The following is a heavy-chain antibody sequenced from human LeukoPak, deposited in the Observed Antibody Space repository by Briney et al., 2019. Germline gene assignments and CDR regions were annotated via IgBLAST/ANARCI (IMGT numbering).Heavy chain of an antibody. Sequence: RASVNVSCKASGYTFTGYYMHWVRQAPGQGLEWMGWINPNSGGTNYAQKFQGWVTMTRDTSISTAYMELSRLRSDDTAVYYCARGQSLDAFDIWGQGTMVTVSS. CDR3: ARGQSLDAFDI. CDR1: GYTFTGYY. J-gene: IGHJ3*02. V-gene: IGHV1-2*04. CDR2: INPNSGGT.